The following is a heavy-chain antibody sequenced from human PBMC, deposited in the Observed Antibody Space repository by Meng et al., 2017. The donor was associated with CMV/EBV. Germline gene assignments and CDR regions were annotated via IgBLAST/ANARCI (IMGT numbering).Heavy chain of an antibody. J-gene: IGHJ4*02. V-gene: IGHV3-23*01. D-gene: IGHD3-22*01. CDR2: ISGSGGST. CDR3: AKSQTYYYDSSVTGFDY. CDR1: LNFSSYA. Sequence: LNFSSYAMSWVRQAPGKGLEWVSAISGSGGSTYYADSVKGRFTISRDNSKNTLYLQMNSLRAEDTAVYYCAKSQTYYYDSSVTGFDYWGQGTLVTVSS.